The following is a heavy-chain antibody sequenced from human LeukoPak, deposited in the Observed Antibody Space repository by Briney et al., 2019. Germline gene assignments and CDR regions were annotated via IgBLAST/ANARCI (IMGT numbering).Heavy chain of an antibody. Sequence: SQTLSLTCTVSGGSISSGGYYWSWIRQPPGKGLEWIGYIYHSGSTYYNPSLKSRVTISVDRSKNQFSLKLSSVTAADTAVYYCAREPPYSSSSGGFDYWGQGTLVTVSS. D-gene: IGHD6-6*01. V-gene: IGHV4-30-2*01. CDR3: AREPPYSSSSGGFDY. J-gene: IGHJ4*02. CDR1: GGSISSGGYY. CDR2: IYHSGST.